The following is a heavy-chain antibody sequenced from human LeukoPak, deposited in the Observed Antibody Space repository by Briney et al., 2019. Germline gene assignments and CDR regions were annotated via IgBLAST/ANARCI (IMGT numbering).Heavy chain of an antibody. CDR2: INPSGGST. Sequence: ASVRVSCTASGYTFTSYYMHWVRQAPGQGLEWMGIINPSGGSTSYAQKFQGRVTMTRDTSTSTVYMELSSLRSEDTAVYYCARSIAARPREVYGMDVWGQGTTVTVSS. V-gene: IGHV1-46*01. J-gene: IGHJ6*02. D-gene: IGHD6-6*01. CDR3: ARSIAARPREVYGMDV. CDR1: GYTFTSYY.